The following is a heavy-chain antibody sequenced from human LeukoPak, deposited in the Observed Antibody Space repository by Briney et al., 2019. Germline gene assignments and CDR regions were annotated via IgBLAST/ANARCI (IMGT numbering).Heavy chain of an antibody. V-gene: IGHV4-59*01. J-gene: IGHJ6*02. CDR2: IYYSGST. CDR1: GGSISSYY. Sequence: LETLSLTCTVSGGSISSYYWSWIRQPPGKGLEWIGYIYYSGSTNYNPSLKSRVTISVDTSKNQFSLKLSSVTAADTAVYYCARNNYYGMDVWGQGTTVTVSS. CDR3: ARNNYYGMDV.